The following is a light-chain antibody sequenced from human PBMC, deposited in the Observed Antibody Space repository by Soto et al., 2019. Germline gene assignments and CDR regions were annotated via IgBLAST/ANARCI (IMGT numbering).Light chain of an antibody. CDR2: TVS. V-gene: IGKV2-40*01. CDR1: RSLFDTTDGNTC. Sequence: DIVMTQTPLSLPVTPGEPASISCRSSRSLFDTTDGNTCLDWYLQKPGQSPQLLIYTVSYRASGVSDRFSGSGSGTDFTLNISRVEAEDVGVYYCMQRIEFPPITFGQGTRLEIK. CDR3: MQRIEFPPIT. J-gene: IGKJ5*01.